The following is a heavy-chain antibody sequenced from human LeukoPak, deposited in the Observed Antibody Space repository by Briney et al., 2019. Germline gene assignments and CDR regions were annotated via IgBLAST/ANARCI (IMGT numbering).Heavy chain of an antibody. CDR2: IYYSGST. V-gene: IGHV4-30-4*02. J-gene: IGHJ4*02. Sequence: SETLSLTCTVSGGSISSGDYYWSWIRQPPGKGLEWIGYIYYSGSTYYNPSLKSQVTISVDTSKNQFSLKMNSVTAADTAVYYCARWVSASIDYWGQGTLVTVSS. D-gene: IGHD1-26*01. CDR1: GGSISSGDYY. CDR3: ARWVSASIDY.